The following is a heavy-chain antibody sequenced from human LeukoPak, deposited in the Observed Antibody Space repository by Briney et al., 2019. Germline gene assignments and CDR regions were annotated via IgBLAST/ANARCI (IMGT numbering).Heavy chain of an antibody. Sequence: PSETLSLTCTVSGGSISSYYWDWIRQPPGKGLEWIGSIYYSGGTNYNPSLQSRVTISVDTSKNQFSLRMNSMTAADTAVYYCASQSGNANYFDYWGQGILVTVSS. CDR1: GGSISSYY. J-gene: IGHJ4*02. CDR3: ASQSGNANYFDY. CDR2: IYYSGGT. V-gene: IGHV4-39*01. D-gene: IGHD1-1*01.